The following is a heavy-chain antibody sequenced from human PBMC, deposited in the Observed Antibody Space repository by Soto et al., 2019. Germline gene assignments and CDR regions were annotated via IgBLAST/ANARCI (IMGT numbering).Heavy chain of an antibody. J-gene: IGHJ4*02. V-gene: IGHV3-7*04. CDR2: IKQDGSEK. Sequence: GGSLRLSCAASGFTFSSYWMSWVRQAPGKGLEWVANIKQDGSEKYYVDSVKGRFTISRDNAKNSLYLQMNSLRAEYTAVYYGARVGASFGEFDYFDYWGQGALVTVAS. D-gene: IGHD3-10*01. CDR3: ARVGASFGEFDYFDY. CDR1: GFTFSSYW.